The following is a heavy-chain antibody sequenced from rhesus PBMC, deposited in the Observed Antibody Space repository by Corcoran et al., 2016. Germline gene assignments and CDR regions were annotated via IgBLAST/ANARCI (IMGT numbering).Heavy chain of an antibody. V-gene: IGHV4-99*01. CDR1: GYSISSGYY. J-gene: IGHJ4*01. CDR2: ISGSSGTT. Sequence: QVQLQESGPGLVKPSETLSLTCAVSGYSISSGYYWGWIRQPPGKVLEYICYISGSSGTTYYNPYLNSPVTISKDTSNNPFSLTLSSVTAADTAVYYCARHRGGSDLDCWGQGVLVTVSS. D-gene: IGHD6-25*01. CDR3: ARHRGGSDLDC.